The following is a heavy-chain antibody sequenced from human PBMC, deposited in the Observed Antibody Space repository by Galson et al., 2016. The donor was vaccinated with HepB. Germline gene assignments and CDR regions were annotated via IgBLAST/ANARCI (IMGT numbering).Heavy chain of an antibody. CDR1: GFSLSTRGVG. CDR3: AHRLPDSGSYYDFNY. J-gene: IGHJ4*02. CDR2: IYWDDKK. V-gene: IGHV2-5*02. D-gene: IGHD1-26*01. Sequence: PALVKPTQILTLTCTFSGFSLSTRGVGVGWIRQPPGKALEWLAVIYWDDKKRYSPSLKSRLTITKDTSKNQVVLTMTNMDPVDTATYSCAHRLPDSGSYYDFNYWGQGTLVTVSS.